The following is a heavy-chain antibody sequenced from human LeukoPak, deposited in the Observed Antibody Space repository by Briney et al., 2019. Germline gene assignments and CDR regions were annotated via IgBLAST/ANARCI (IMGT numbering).Heavy chain of an antibody. CDR2: ISYDGSNK. J-gene: IGHJ4*02. V-gene: IGHV3-30-3*01. Sequence: GGSLRLSCAASGFTFSSYAMHWVRQAPGKGLEWVAVISYDGSNKYYADSVKGRFTISRDNSKNTLYLQMNSLRAEGTAVYYCARSDNSGYDFPHFDYWGQGTLVTVSS. CDR1: GFTFSSYA. CDR3: ARSDNSGYDFPHFDY. D-gene: IGHD5-12*01.